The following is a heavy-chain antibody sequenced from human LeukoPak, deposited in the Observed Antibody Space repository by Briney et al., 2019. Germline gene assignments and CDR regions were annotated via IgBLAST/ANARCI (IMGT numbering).Heavy chain of an antibody. J-gene: IGHJ4*02. CDR1: GFTFSSYA. V-gene: IGHV3-30-3*01. Sequence: GGSLRLSCAASGFTFSSYAMHWVRQAPGKGLEWVAVISYDGSNKYYADSVKGRFTISRDNAKNSLYLQMNSLRAEDTAVYYCARGGDSSRKTSYYFDSWGQGTLVTVSS. D-gene: IGHD6-13*01. CDR2: ISYDGSNK. CDR3: ARGGDSSRKTSYYFDS.